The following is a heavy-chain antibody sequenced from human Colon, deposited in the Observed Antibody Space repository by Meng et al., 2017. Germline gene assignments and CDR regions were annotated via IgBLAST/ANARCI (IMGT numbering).Heavy chain of an antibody. Sequence: LSLTCAASGFTFSSYGMHWVRQAPGKGLEWVAVIWYDGSNKYYADSVKGRFTISRDNSKNTLYLQMNSLRAEDTAVYYCARQQGYGSGSYYNHYYYYGMDVWGQGTTVTVSS. CDR3: ARQQGYGSGSYYNHYYYYGMDV. J-gene: IGHJ6*02. D-gene: IGHD3-10*01. CDR2: IWYDGSNK. V-gene: IGHV3-33*01. CDR1: GFTFSSYG.